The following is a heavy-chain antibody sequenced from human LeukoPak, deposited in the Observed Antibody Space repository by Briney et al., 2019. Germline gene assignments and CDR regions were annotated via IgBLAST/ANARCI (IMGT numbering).Heavy chain of an antibody. J-gene: IGHJ4*02. CDR2: ISGSGTII. V-gene: IGHV3-23*01. CDR3: AKMFDTSSWYRAGFDY. Sequence: GGSLRLSCAASGFTFSIYAMSWVRQAPGKGLEWVSVISGSGTIIYHADSVKGRFTISRDNSKNTLYLQMNSLRAEDTAVYYCAKMFDTSSWYRAGFDYWGQGTLVTVSS. CDR1: GFTFSIYA. D-gene: IGHD6-13*01.